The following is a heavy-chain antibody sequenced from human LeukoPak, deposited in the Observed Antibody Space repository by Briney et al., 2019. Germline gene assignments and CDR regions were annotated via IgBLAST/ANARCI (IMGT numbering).Heavy chain of an antibody. D-gene: IGHD1-26*01. Sequence: GGSLRLSCAASGFTFSNAWMSWVRQAPGKGLEWVGRIKSKTDGGTTDYAAPVKGRFTISRDDSRNTMYLQMNSLKTEDTAVYYCAKRLGSPQVLTYYMDVWGKGTTVTVSS. CDR3: AKRLGSPQVLTYYMDV. CDR2: IKSKTDGGTT. V-gene: IGHV3-15*01. J-gene: IGHJ6*03. CDR1: GFTFSNAW.